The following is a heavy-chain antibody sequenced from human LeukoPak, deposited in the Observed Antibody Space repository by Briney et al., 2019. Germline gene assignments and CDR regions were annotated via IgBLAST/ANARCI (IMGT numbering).Heavy chain of an antibody. CDR1: GFTFSDYY. CDR2: ISSSGSTI. D-gene: IGHD2/OR15-2a*01. J-gene: IGHJ4*02. Sequence: GGSLRLSCAASGFTFSDYYMSWIRQAPGKGLEWVSYISSSGSTIYYADSVNGRFTISRDNAKNSLYLQMNSLRAEDTAVYYCAKDNEYLPDFLFDYWGQGTLVTVSS. V-gene: IGHV3-11*04. CDR3: AKDNEYLPDFLFDY.